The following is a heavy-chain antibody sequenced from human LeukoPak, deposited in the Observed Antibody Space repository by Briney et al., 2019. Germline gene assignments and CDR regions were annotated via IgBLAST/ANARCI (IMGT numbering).Heavy chain of an antibody. Sequence: GGTLRLSCAASGFTFSSYGMSWVRQAPGKWLEWVSAISGSGGSTYYADSVKGRFTISRDNSKNTLYLQMNSLRAEDTAVYYCASWDSSSSFFDYWGQGTLVTVSS. J-gene: IGHJ4*02. D-gene: IGHD6-6*01. CDR1: GFTFSSYG. V-gene: IGHV3-23*01. CDR3: ASWDSSSSFFDY. CDR2: ISGSGGST.